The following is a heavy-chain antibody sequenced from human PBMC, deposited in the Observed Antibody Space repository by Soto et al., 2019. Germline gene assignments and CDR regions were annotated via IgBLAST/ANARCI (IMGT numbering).Heavy chain of an antibody. CDR3: ARVFSGGNWYFDL. V-gene: IGHV4-31*03. Sequence: SETLSLTCTVSGGSISSGGYYWSWIRQHPGKGLEWIGYIYYSGSTYYNPSLKGRVTISVDTSKNQFSLKLSSVTAADTAVYYCARVFSGGNWYFDLWGRGTLVTVSS. D-gene: IGHD2-15*01. J-gene: IGHJ2*01. CDR2: IYYSGST. CDR1: GGSISSGGYY.